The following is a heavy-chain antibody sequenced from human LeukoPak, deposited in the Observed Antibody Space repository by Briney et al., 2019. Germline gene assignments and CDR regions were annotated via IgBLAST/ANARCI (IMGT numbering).Heavy chain of an antibody. CDR2: ISWNSNDI. D-gene: IGHD6-19*01. CDR1: GFTFDDYA. CDR3: EAVGGTDY. V-gene: IGHV3-9*01. J-gene: IGHJ4*02. Sequence: PGGSLRLSCVASGFTFDDYAMHWVRQAPGKGLEWVSGISWNSNDIDYADSVKGRFTISRDNAKNSLYLQMSSLRAEDTALYCCEAVGGTDYWGQGTLVTVSS.